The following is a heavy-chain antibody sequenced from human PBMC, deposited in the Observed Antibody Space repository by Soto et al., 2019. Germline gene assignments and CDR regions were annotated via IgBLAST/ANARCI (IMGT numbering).Heavy chain of an antibody. V-gene: IGHV1-8*01. Sequence: ASVKVSCKASGYTFTSYDINWVRQATGQGLEWMGWMNPNSGNTGYAQKFQGRVTMTRNTSISTAYMELSSLRSEDTAVYYCARGRLGVAARGRRYYYYMDVWGRGTTVTVSS. CDR3: ARGRLGVAARGRRYYYYMDV. D-gene: IGHD2-15*01. CDR1: GYTFTSYD. CDR2: MNPNSGNT. J-gene: IGHJ6*03.